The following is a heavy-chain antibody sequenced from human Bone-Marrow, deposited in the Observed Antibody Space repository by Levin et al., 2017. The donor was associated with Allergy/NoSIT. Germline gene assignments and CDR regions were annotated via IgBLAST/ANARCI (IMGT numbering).Heavy chain of an antibody. CDR1: GASISSFY. D-gene: IGHD2-2*01. Sequence: PSETLSLTCTVSGASISSFYWSWIRQPPGKGLEWIGYIYYSGSTNYSPSLKSRVSMSADMSRNQVYLPMSSVTAADTAVYYCARQAVPAAMNGFDSWGQGTLVTVSS. CDR3: ARQAVPAAMNGFDS. CDR2: IYYSGST. J-gene: IGHJ5*01. V-gene: IGHV4-59*08.